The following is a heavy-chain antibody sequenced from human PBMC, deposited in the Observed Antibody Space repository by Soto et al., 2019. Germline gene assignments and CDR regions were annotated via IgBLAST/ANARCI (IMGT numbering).Heavy chain of an antibody. CDR2: IGTYSGNT. CDR1: DYTFTRYT. CDR3: ATDEGNYLGS. V-gene: IGHV1-18*04. J-gene: IGHJ4*02. Sequence: QVHLVQSGAEVKEPGASVKVSCKASDYTFTRYTFSWVRQAPGQGLEWMGWIGTYSGNTNSAQKFQGRVTMTTDTSTSTAYMELRSLRSDDTAVYYCATDEGNYLGSWGQGTLVTVSS.